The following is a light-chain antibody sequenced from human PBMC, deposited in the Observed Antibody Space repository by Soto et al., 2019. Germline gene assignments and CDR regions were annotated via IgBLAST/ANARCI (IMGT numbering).Light chain of an antibody. J-gene: IGLJ2*01. CDR3: GSYAGSYTHVV. CDR1: SSDVGGFNY. V-gene: IGLV2-11*01. Sequence: QSVLTQPRSVSGSLGQSVTISCTGTSSDVGGFNYVYWYQQHPGKAPKVMIYDVTKRPSGVPDRFSGSKSGNTASLTISGLQAEDEVDYYCGSYAGSYTHVVFGGGTKLTVL. CDR2: DVT.